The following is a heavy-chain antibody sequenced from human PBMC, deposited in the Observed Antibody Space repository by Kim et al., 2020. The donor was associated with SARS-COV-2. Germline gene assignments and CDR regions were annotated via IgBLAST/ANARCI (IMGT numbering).Heavy chain of an antibody. J-gene: IGHJ3*02. Sequence: YSPSRNSRVTVSVETSKHQFSLKLSSVTAADTAVYYCAGYSSADAFDIWGQGTMVTVSS. CDR3: AGYSSADAFDI. V-gene: IGHV4-31*02. D-gene: IGHD6-25*01.